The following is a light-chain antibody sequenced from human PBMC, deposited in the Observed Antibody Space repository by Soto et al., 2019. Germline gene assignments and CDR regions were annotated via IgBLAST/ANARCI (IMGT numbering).Light chain of an antibody. CDR3: SLYTSDNTDE. J-gene: IGLJ1*01. Sequence: QSALTQPPSVSGYPGQSVTISCTGTSTDFVSYNRVSWDQQPPGTAPKLIIYEARNQPSGVPDRFSGSKSGNTASLTISGLQAADEADYYCSLYTSDNTDEVGTGTKV. CDR1: STDFVSYNR. V-gene: IGLV2-18*01. CDR2: EAR.